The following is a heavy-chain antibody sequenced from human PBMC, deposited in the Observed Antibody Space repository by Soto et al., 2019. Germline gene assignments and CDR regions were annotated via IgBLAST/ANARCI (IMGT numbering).Heavy chain of an antibody. J-gene: IGHJ4*02. CDR1: GFSHSNSGVG. D-gene: IGHD5-12*01. V-gene: IGHV2-5*02. Sequence: ITLKDSSPTLVKPTQTLTVTCTFFGFSHSNSGVGVGWIRQPPGKDLEWLALIYWDDDKSYSPSLNSRLTITKDTSKNQVVLTMTNMDPVDTATYYCAHRLVDGYKGWGQGTLVTASS. CDR3: AHRLVDGYKG. CDR2: IYWDDDK.